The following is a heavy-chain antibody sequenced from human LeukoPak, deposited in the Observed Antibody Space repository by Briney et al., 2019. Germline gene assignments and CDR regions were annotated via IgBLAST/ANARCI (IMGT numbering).Heavy chain of an antibody. D-gene: IGHD3-9*01. Sequence: GESLKISCKGSGYSFTSYWIGWVRQMPGKGLEWMGIIYPGDSDTRYSLSFQGQVTISADKSISTAYLQWSSLKASDTAMYYCARQVGKTYYDILTGYSYWFDPWGQGTLVTVSS. J-gene: IGHJ5*02. CDR1: GYSFTSYW. V-gene: IGHV5-51*01. CDR2: IYPGDSDT. CDR3: ARQVGKTYYDILTGYSYWFDP.